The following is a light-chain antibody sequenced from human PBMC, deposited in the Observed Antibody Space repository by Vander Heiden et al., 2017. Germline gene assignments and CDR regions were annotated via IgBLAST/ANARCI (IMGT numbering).Light chain of an antibody. Sequence: DIVMTQTPLSSPVSLGQPASITCRSSQRLVHRDGNTYLSWLQQRPGQAPRRLIYTVSSRLTGVPSRFSGSGAGTEFTLTISRLEAEDFGVYYCRQANSFPLTFGRGTKVEIK. CDR2: TVS. J-gene: IGKJ4*01. CDR3: RQANSFPLT. V-gene: IGKV2-24*01. CDR1: QRLVHRDGNTY.